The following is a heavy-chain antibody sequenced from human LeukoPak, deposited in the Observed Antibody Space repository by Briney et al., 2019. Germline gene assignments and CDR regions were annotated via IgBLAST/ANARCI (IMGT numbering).Heavy chain of an antibody. V-gene: IGHV4-61*02. CDR1: GGSISSGSYY. CDR2: IYTSGST. Sequence: PSQTLSLTCTVSGGSISSGSYYWSWIRQPAGKGLEWIGRIYTSGSTDYNPSLKSRVTISVDTSKSQFSLKLSSVTAADTAVYYCARRRRDGYSRYFDYWGQGTLVTVSS. CDR3: ARRRRDGYSRYFDY. D-gene: IGHD5-24*01. J-gene: IGHJ4*02.